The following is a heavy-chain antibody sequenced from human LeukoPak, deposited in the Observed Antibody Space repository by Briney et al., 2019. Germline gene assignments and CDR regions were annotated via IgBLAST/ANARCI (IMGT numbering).Heavy chain of an antibody. V-gene: IGHV4-39*07. CDR2: IYYSGST. J-gene: IGHJ4*02. D-gene: IGHD4-17*01. CDR3: ARDLPTVTTTGGSY. Sequence: SETLSLTCTVSGGSISSSSYYWGWIRQPPGKGLEWIGSIYYSGSTYYNPSLKSRVTISVDTSKNQFSLKLSSVTAADTAVYCCARDLPTVTTTGGSYWGQGTLVTVSS. CDR1: GGSISSSSYY.